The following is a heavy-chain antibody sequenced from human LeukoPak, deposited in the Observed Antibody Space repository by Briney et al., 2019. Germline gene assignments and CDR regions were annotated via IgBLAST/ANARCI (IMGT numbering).Heavy chain of an antibody. Sequence: SETLSLTCTVSGGSISRSNNYWGWVRQPPGKGLEWIGSIHYSGTTYYNPSLSSRVTISVDTSKNQFSLKLSSMTAADTAVYYCARHEEEDGYNAKTIDYWGQGTLVTVSS. V-gene: IGHV4-39*01. CDR1: GGSISRSNNY. CDR2: IHYSGTT. D-gene: IGHD5-24*01. CDR3: ARHEEEDGYNAKTIDY. J-gene: IGHJ4*02.